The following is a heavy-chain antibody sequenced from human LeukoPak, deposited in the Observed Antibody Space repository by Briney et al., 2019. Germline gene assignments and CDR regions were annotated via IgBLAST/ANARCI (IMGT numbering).Heavy chain of an antibody. Sequence: PGGSLRLSCAASGFTFSSYWMSWVRQAPGKGLEWVANIKQDGSEKYYVDSVKGRFTISRDNAKNSLYLQMNSLRAEDTAVYYCAKYGVSLNYYGMDVWGQGTTVTVSS. CDR3: AKYGVSLNYYGMDV. V-gene: IGHV3-7*01. D-gene: IGHD6-13*01. J-gene: IGHJ6*02. CDR1: GFTFSSYW. CDR2: IKQDGSEK.